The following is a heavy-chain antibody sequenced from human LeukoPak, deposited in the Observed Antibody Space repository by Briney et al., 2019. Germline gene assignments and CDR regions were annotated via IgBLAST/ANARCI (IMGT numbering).Heavy chain of an antibody. CDR2: IYSGGST. CDR3: ATFTPLRAFDF. Sequence: PGGSLRLSCAASGFTFSESWMSWVRQAPGKGLEWVSFIYSGGSTYYADSVRGRFTISRDSSKNTLYLQMNSLRAEDTAVYFCATFTPLRAFDFWGQGTLVTVSS. J-gene: IGHJ4*02. V-gene: IGHV3-66*01. CDR1: GFTFSESW. D-gene: IGHD3-16*01.